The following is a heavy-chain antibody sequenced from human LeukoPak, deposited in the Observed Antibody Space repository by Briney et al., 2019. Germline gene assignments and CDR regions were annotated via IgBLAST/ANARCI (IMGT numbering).Heavy chain of an antibody. CDR2: IYTSGTT. CDR1: GDSISSYY. J-gene: IGHJ4*02. Sequence: PSETLSLTCSVSGDSISSYYWSWFRQPPGKGLEWVGHIYTSGTTDYNPSLKSRVTISVDASKNQFSLKLTSVTAADTAVYYCARVVPSSGYYRTGPFDYWGQGTLVTVSS. V-gene: IGHV4-4*09. D-gene: IGHD3-22*01. CDR3: ARVVPSSGYYRTGPFDY.